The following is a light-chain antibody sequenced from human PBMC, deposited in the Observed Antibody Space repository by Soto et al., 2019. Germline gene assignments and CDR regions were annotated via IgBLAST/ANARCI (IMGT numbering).Light chain of an antibody. V-gene: IGLV4-69*01. CDR1: SGHSSYA. CDR3: QTWGTGFQF. CDR2: LNNDGSH. Sequence: VLTQSPSASASLGASVKLTCTLSSGHSSYAIAWHQKQPGKGPRYLMDLNNDGSHTKGDGIPDRFSGSSSGADRYLIISRLQSEDEADYYCQTWGTGFQFFGGGTQLTVL. J-gene: IGLJ2*01.